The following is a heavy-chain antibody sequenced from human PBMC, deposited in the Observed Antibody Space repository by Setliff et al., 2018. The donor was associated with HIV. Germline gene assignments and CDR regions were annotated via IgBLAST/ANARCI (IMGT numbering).Heavy chain of an antibody. J-gene: IGHJ4*02. CDR2: IRYDGSNT. D-gene: IGHD3-22*01. CDR1: GFTFSRYG. CDR3: AKDRYYDSSGSPFDY. Sequence: PGGSLRLSCAASGFTFSRYGMHWVRQAPGKGLEWVAFIRYDGSNTYYADSVKGRFTISRDNSKTTLYLQMNSLRAEDTAVYYWAKDRYYDSSGSPFDYWGQGTLVTVSS. V-gene: IGHV3-30*02.